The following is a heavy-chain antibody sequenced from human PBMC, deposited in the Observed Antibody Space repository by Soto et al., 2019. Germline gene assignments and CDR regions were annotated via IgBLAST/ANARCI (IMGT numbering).Heavy chain of an antibody. Sequence: QVQLQESGPGLVKPSGTLSLTCAVSSGSISSSNWWSWVRQPPGKGLEWIGEIYHSGSTNYNPSLKSRVTTSVEKAKNQFSLKLSSVTAADTAVYYCARRGYSSSCYGRYYMDVWGKGTTVTVSS. J-gene: IGHJ6*03. D-gene: IGHD6-13*01. CDR3: ARRGYSSSCYGRYYMDV. V-gene: IGHV4-4*02. CDR2: IYHSGST. CDR1: SGSISSSNW.